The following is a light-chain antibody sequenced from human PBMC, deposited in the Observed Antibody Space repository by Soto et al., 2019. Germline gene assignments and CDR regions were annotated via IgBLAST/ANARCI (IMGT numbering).Light chain of an antibody. Sequence: DIQMTQSPSTLSASVGARVPITCRARQSISSWLAWYQQKPGKAPKLLIYAASTLQSGVPSRFSGSGSGTDFTLTISCLQSEDFATYYCQQYYSFPLTFGGGTKVDIK. CDR1: QSISSW. J-gene: IGKJ4*01. CDR3: QQYYSFPLT. V-gene: IGKV1-5*01. CDR2: AAS.